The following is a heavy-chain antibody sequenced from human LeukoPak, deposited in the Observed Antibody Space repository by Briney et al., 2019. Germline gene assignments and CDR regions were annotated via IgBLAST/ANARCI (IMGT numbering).Heavy chain of an antibody. Sequence: SETLSLTXAVYGGSFSGYYWSWIRQPPGKGLEWIGEINHSGSTNYNPSLKSRVTISVDTSKNQFSLKLSSVTAADTAVYYCPRVGLTTVTTLDYWGQGTLVTVSS. CDR2: INHSGST. V-gene: IGHV4-34*01. CDR3: PRVGLTTVTTLDY. D-gene: IGHD4-17*01. J-gene: IGHJ4*02. CDR1: GGSFSGYY.